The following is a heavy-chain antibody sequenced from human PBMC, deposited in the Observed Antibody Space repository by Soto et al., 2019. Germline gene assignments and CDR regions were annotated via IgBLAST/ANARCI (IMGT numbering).Heavy chain of an antibody. V-gene: IGHV1-18*01. Sequence: QVQLVQSGAEVKKPGASVKVSCKASGYTFTSYGISWVRQAPGQGLEWMGWISAYNGNTNYAQKLQGRVTMTTDTSTSTAYVELRSLRSDDTAVYYCARAVSYYDFWSGYFDYWGQGTLVTVSS. J-gene: IGHJ4*02. CDR2: ISAYNGNT. D-gene: IGHD3-3*01. CDR3: ARAVSYYDFWSGYFDY. CDR1: GYTFTSYG.